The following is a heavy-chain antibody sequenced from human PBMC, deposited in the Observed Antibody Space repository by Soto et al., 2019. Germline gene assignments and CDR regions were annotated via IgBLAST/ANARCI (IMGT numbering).Heavy chain of an antibody. V-gene: IGHV4-59*01. Sequence: RSLTCSVSGGSMRNYYWNWIRQPPGRGLEWIGYVYHSGSTNYNPSLKSRVSMSVDVSRKHFSLTLHSVTAADTAVYFCTSSYSTSSPPDYWGQGTLVTVSS. CDR2: VYHSGST. D-gene: IGHD6-13*01. CDR3: TSSYSTSSPPDY. CDR1: GGSMRNYY. J-gene: IGHJ4*02.